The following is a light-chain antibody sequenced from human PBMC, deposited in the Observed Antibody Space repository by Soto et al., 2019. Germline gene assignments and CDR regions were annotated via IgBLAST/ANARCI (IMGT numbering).Light chain of an antibody. J-gene: IGLJ1*01. CDR3: FSYTSSGTYV. V-gene: IGLV2-14*01. CDR2: EVS. Sequence: QSALTQPASVSGSPGQSSTISCTGTSSDVGNYKYVSWYQQHTGKAPKHMIYEVSNRPSGVSNRFSGSKSGNTASLTISGLQAEDETDYYCFSYTSSGTYVFGTGTKLTVL. CDR1: SSDVGNYKY.